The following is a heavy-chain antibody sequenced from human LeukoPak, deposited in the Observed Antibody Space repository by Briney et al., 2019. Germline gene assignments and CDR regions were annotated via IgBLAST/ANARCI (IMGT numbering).Heavy chain of an antibody. Sequence: GGSLRLSCAASGFTFSSYGMHWVRQAPGKGLEWVAVIWYDGGNKYYADSVKGGFTISRDNSKNTLYLQMNSLRAEDTAVYYCARDRDRTLRYCSGGSCYAFDYWGQGTLVTVSS. D-gene: IGHD2-15*01. CDR1: GFTFSSYG. V-gene: IGHV3-33*01. CDR2: IWYDGGNK. J-gene: IGHJ4*02. CDR3: ARDRDRTLRYCSGGSCYAFDY.